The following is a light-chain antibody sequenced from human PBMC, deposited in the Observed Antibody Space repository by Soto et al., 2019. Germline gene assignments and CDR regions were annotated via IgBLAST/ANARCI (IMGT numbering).Light chain of an antibody. Sequence: QAVVTQPPSMSGAPGQTVTISCTGRSSNLGTGYDVHWYQQFPGRAPKLLIYADNKRPSGVPDRISGSKSGTSASLAMAGLQAEDEANYYCQSYDVSLSAWVFGGGTKLTVL. CDR2: ADN. CDR3: QSYDVSLSAWV. CDR1: SSNLGTGYD. V-gene: IGLV1-40*01. J-gene: IGLJ3*02.